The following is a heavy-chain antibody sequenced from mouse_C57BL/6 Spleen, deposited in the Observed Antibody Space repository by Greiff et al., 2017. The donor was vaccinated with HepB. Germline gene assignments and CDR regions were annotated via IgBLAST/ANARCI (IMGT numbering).Heavy chain of an antibody. CDR3: GIPGDGSSHLAY. Sequence: VKLQESGAELARPGASVKLSCKASGYTFTSYGISWVKQRTGQGLEWIGEIYPRSGNTYYNEKFKGKATLTADKSFSTAYMGLRSLTSEDSAVYICGIPGDGSSHLAYWGQGTLGTVSA. V-gene: IGHV1-81*01. CDR2: IYPRSGNT. D-gene: IGHD1-1*01. J-gene: IGHJ3*01. CDR1: GYTFTSYG.